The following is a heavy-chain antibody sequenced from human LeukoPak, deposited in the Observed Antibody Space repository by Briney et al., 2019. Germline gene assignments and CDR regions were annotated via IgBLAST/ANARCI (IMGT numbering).Heavy chain of an antibody. D-gene: IGHD3-9*01. CDR1: GFTFSSYS. J-gene: IGHJ4*02. CDR3: ARGGWDYDILTGTDY. Sequence: KPGGSLRLSCAASGFTFSSYSMNWVRQAPGKGLEWVSSISSSSSYIYYADSVKGRFTISRDNAKNSLYLQMNSLRAEDTAVYYCARGGWDYDILTGTDYWGQGTLVTVSS. V-gene: IGHV3-21*01. CDR2: ISSSSSYI.